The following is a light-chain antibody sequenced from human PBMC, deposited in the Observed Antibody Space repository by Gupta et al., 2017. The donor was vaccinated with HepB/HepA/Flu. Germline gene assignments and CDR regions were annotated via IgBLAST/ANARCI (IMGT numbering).Light chain of an antibody. CDR2: DAS. Sequence: DIQMTQSPSSLSASVGDRVTITCQASQDISNYLNWYQQKPGKAPKLLIYDASKVETGVPSRFSGSGSGTDFTFTISSRQPEDIATYYCQHEDNLLPAFGQGTQLEIK. V-gene: IGKV1-33*01. CDR1: QDISNY. CDR3: QHEDNLLPA. J-gene: IGKJ5*01.